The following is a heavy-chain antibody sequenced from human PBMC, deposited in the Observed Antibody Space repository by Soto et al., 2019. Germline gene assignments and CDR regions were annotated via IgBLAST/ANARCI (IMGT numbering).Heavy chain of an antibody. V-gene: IGHV4-39*01. Sequence: QSQLQESGPGLVKPSETLSLTCTVSGGSISSSTYYWGWIRQPPGKGLEWIASIFYSGNTFYNPARKSRVTISVDSSYTQFSLKLFSVTAADTAVYYCTSRKREENCSMNSCYVTHWGQGTLVSVSS. D-gene: IGHD2-2*01. CDR2: IFYSGNT. J-gene: IGHJ4*02. CDR3: TSRKREENCSMNSCYVTH. CDR1: GGSISSSTYY.